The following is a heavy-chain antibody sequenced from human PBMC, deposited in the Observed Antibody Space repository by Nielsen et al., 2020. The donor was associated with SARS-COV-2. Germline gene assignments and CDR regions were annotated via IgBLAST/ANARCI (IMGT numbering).Heavy chain of an antibody. CDR3: ARGGGTTVVTDAFDI. CDR1: GYTFTGYY. CDR2: INPNSSGT. Sequence: ASVKVSCKASGYTFTGYYMHWVRQAPGQGLEWMGWINPNSSGTNYAQKFQGWVTMTRDTSISTAYMELSRLRSDDTAVYYCARGGGTTVVTDAFDIWGQGTVVTVSS. D-gene: IGHD4-23*01. V-gene: IGHV1-2*04. J-gene: IGHJ3*02.